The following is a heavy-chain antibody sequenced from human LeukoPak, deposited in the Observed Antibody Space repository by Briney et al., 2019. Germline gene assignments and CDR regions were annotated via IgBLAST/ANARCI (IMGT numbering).Heavy chain of an antibody. CDR3: VRSNSLLDAFDF. CDR1: GFTFSSYG. D-gene: IGHD4-23*01. V-gene: IGHV3-33*01. CDR2: IWYDGNNE. Sequence: PGGSLRLSCAASGFTFSSYGFHWVRQAPGKGLEWVAVIWYDGNNEYNVDSVKGRFTISRDNSKNTLYLHMNSLRAEDTAVYYCVRSNSLLDAFDFWGQGTMVAVSS. J-gene: IGHJ3*01.